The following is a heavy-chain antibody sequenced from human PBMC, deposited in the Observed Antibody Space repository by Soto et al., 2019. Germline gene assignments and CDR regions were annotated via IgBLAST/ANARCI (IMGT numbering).Heavy chain of an antibody. CDR3: ATEVWVYYDFWSGYSDY. D-gene: IGHD3-3*01. J-gene: IGHJ4*02. V-gene: IGHV3-7*01. Sequence: GGSLRLSCAASGFTFSSYWMSWVRQAPGKGLEWVANIKEDGSDMYYVDSVKGRFTISRDNAKNSLYLQMNSLRAEDTAVYYCATEVWVYYDFWSGYSDYWSQGTLVTVSS. CDR1: GFTFSSYW. CDR2: IKEDGSDM.